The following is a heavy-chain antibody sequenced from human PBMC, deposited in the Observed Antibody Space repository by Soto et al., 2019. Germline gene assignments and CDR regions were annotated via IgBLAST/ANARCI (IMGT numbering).Heavy chain of an antibody. CDR2: IFPGDSDT. J-gene: IGHJ4*02. CDR1: GYNFGAYW. Sequence: PGESLKISCQGSGYNFGAYWIGWVRQMPGKGLEWMGIIFPGDSDTRYRPSFEGQVTISVDRSINTAYLQWSSLKASDTAMYFCARGGIIGNPPAYWGQGTQVTVSS. CDR3: ARGGIIGNPPAY. D-gene: IGHD1-20*01. V-gene: IGHV5-51*01.